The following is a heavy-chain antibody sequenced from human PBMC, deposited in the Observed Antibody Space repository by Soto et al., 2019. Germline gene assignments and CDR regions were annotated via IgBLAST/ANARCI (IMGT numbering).Heavy chain of an antibody. V-gene: IGHV1-8*01. Sequence: QVQLVQSGAEVKKPGASVKVSCKASGYTFTSYDINWVRQATGQGLEWMGWMNPNTGNTGYAQNSKGRVTMTRNTSITTAYMELSSLRSEDTAVYYCARERAVAGFDYWGQGTLVTVSS. J-gene: IGHJ4*02. CDR1: GYTFTSYD. CDR3: ARERAVAGFDY. D-gene: IGHD6-19*01. CDR2: MNPNTGNT.